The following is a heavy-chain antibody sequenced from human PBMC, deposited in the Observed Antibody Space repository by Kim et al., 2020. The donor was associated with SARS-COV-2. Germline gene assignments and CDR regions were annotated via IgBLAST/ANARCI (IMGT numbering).Heavy chain of an antibody. CDR1: GGSISSYY. CDR2: IYYSGST. Sequence: SETLSLTCTVSGGSISSYYWSWIRQPPGKGLEWIGYIYYSGSTNYNPYLKSRVTISVDTSKNQFSLKLSSVTAADTAVYYCARAANSQYYDFWSGYYPYYYYGMDVWGQGTTVTVSS. D-gene: IGHD3-3*01. J-gene: IGHJ6*02. CDR3: ARAANSQYYDFWSGYYPYYYYGMDV. V-gene: IGHV4-59*01.